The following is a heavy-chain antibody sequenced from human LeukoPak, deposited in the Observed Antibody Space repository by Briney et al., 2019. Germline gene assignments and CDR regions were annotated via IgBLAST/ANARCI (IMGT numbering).Heavy chain of an antibody. V-gene: IGHV3-74*01. CDR1: GFTFRSYW. D-gene: IGHD5-18*01. J-gene: IGHJ4*02. Sequence: GGSLRLSCAASGFTFRSYWMLWVRHTPGKGLVWGSRIKGDGSSTSYADSVKGRFTISRDNAKNTVYLQMNSLRAEDTAVYYCARDGYSFGHDFDYWGQGTLVTVSS. CDR3: ARDGYSFGHDFDY. CDR2: IKGDGSST.